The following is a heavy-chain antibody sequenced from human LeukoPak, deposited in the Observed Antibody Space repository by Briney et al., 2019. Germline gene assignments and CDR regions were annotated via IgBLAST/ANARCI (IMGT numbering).Heavy chain of an antibody. V-gene: IGHV7-4-1*02. J-gene: IGHJ4*02. CDR1: GYTFTSYG. CDR3: ARAVGYCFSTSCYLAY. D-gene: IGHD2-2*01. Sequence: GASVKVSCKASGYTFTSYGISWVRQAPGQGLEWMGWINTDTRSPTYAQGFTGRFVFSLDTSVSTAYLQISSLKAEDTAVYYCARAVGYCFSTSCYLAYWGQGTLVTVSS. CDR2: INTDTRSP.